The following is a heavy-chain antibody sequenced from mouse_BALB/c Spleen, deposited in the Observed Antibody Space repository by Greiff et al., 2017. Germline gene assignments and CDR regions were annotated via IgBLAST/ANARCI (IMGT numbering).Heavy chain of an antibody. D-gene: IGHD3-2*01. CDR2: ILPGSGST. CDR3: ARDLDSSGRYCYAMDY. V-gene: IGHV1-9*01. Sequence: VQLQQSGAELMKPGASVKISCKATGYTFSSYWIEWVKQRPGHGLEWIGEILPGSGSTNYNEKFKGKATFTADTSSNTAYMQLSSQTSEDSAVYYGARDLDSSGRYCYAMDYWGQGTSVTVSS. J-gene: IGHJ4*01. CDR1: GYTFSSYW.